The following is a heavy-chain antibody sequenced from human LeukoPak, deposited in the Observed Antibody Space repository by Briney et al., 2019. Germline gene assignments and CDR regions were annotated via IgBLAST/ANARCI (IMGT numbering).Heavy chain of an antibody. CDR1: GFTFSSYV. V-gene: IGHV3-30*03. CDR2: IAYDGSNK. D-gene: IGHD3-10*01. J-gene: IGHJ4*02. Sequence: GGSLRLSCAASGFTFSSYVMHWVRQAPGKGLEWVAVIAYDGSNKYYADSVKGRFTISRDNSKNTLYLQMNSLRAEDTAVYYCARGDVLLWFGEPYYFDYWGQGTLVTVSS. CDR3: ARGDVLLWFGEPYYFDY.